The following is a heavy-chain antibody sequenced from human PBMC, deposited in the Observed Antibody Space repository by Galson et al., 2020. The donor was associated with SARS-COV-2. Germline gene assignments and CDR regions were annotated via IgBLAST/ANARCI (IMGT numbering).Heavy chain of an antibody. CDR3: ARGGSTIVFFDY. V-gene: IGHV4-39*07. CDR2: IYYSGSA. D-gene: IGHD5-12*01. CDR1: GGSITTVGHS. J-gene: IGHJ4*02. Sequence: SETLSLTCTVSGGSITTVGHSWGWVRQPPGEGLEWIANIYYSGSAYYNPSLKCRVSISVDTSRKQLSLRLTYVTAADTAVYYCARGGSTIVFFDYWGQGSLVTVSS.